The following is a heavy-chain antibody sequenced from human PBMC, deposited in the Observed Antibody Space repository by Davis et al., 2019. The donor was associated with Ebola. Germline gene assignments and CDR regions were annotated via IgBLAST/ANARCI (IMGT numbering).Heavy chain of an antibody. D-gene: IGHD5-12*01. CDR3: ARDLLISSGYVLVGDYYYYGMDV. J-gene: IGHJ6*04. CDR2: INHGGST. CDR1: GGSISSSSYY. Sequence: GSLRLSCTVSGGSISSSSYYWGWIRQPPGKGLEWIGEINHGGSTNYNPSLKSRVTISVDTSKNQFSLQLNSVTPEDTAVYYCARDLLISSGYVLVGDYYYYGMDVWGKGTTVTVSS. V-gene: IGHV4-39*07.